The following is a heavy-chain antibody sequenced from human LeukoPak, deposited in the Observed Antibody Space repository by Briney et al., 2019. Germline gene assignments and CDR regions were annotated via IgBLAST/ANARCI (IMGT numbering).Heavy chain of an antibody. D-gene: IGHD3-16*01. CDR2: IKSDGSST. J-gene: IGHJ4*02. CDR1: GFSFSNYW. V-gene: IGHV3-74*01. Sequence: GGSLRLSCAASGFSFSNYWMCWVRQAPGKGLVCISRIKSDGSSTTYADSVEGRFTISRDNSKNTLYLQMNSLRAEDTAVYYCAGCIWEFDYWGQGTLVTVSS. CDR3: AGCIWEFDY.